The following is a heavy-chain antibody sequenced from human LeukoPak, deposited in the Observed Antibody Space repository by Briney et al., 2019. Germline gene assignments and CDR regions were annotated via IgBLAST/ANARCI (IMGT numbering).Heavy chain of an antibody. D-gene: IGHD2-2*01. V-gene: IGHV5-51*01. CDR2: IHPGDSDT. Sequence: GESLEISFNDSGYRFQTYWIGWVRPMPGKGLEWMGIIHPGDSDTTYSPSFQGQVTISADKSISTAYLQWSSLKASDTAMYYCARLRSSSWQNWFDPWGQGTLVTVSS. CDR1: GYRFQTYW. J-gene: IGHJ5*02. CDR3: ARLRSSSWQNWFDP.